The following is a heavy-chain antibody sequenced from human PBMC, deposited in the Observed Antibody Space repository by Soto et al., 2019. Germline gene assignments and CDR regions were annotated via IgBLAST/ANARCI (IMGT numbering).Heavy chain of an antibody. J-gene: IGHJ6*02. D-gene: IGHD2-15*01. CDR2: IVVGSGNT. CDR1: GFTFTSAA. V-gene: IGHV1-58*01. Sequence: SVKLSCKASGFTFTSAAVQWVRQARGQRLEWIGWIVVGSGNTNYAQKFQERVTITRDMSTSTAYMELSSLRSEDTAVYYCAAASSSREYCSGGSCLYYYYGMDVWGQGTTVTVSS. CDR3: AAASSSREYCSGGSCLYYYYGMDV.